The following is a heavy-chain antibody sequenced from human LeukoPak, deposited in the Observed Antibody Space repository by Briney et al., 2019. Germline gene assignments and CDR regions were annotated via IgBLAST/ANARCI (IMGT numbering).Heavy chain of an antibody. V-gene: IGHV1-2*02. CDR2: INPNSGGT. CDR1: GYTFTGFY. CDR3: ARDQIMDV. Sequence: ASLKVSCKASGYTFTGFYLHCVRQAPGQGLEWMGWINPNSGGTNFAQKFQGRVTMTRDTSISTAYMELSRLRSDDTAVYYCARDQIMDVWGQGTTVTVSS. J-gene: IGHJ6*02.